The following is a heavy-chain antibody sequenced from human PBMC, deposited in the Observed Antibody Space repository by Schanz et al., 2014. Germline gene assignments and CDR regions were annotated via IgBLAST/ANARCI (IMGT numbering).Heavy chain of an antibody. J-gene: IGHJ4*02. CDR3: ARDRGYCSGGSCLTFDD. CDR2: ISSSGSYI. CDR1: GFTISSYS. V-gene: IGHV3-21*01. D-gene: IGHD2-15*01. Sequence: EVQLVESGGGLVQPGGSLRLSCAASGFTISSYSMNWVRQAPGKGLEWVSSISSSGSYIHYADSVKGRFTISRDNAKNTLYLQMNTLRAEDTAVYYCARDRGYCSGGSCLTFDDWGQGTLVTVSS.